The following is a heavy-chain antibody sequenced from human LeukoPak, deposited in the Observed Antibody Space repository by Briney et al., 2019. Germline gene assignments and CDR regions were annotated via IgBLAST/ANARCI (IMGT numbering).Heavy chain of an antibody. D-gene: IGHD3-3*01. CDR3: AKDKTIFGVVHGYFDY. J-gene: IGHJ4*02. CDR1: GFTFDDYA. Sequence: GRSLRLSCAASGFTFDDYAMHWVRHAPGKGLEWVSGISWNSGSIGYADSVKGRFTISRDNAKNSLYLQMNSLRAEDTALYYCAKDKTIFGVVHGYFDYWGQGTLVTVSS. CDR2: ISWNSGSI. V-gene: IGHV3-9*01.